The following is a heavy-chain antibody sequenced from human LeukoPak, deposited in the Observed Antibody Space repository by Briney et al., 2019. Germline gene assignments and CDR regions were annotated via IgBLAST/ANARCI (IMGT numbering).Heavy chain of an antibody. J-gene: IGHJ4*02. D-gene: IGHD2/OR15-2a*01. CDR2: INHNGNVN. CDR1: GFTFSSYW. Sequence: GGSLRLSCAASGFTFSSYWMNWARQAPGKGLEWVASINHNGNVNYYVDSVKGRFTISRDNAKNSLYLQMNNLRAEDTAVYYCVSFYETYWGRGTLVTVSS. V-gene: IGHV3-7*01. CDR3: VSFYETY.